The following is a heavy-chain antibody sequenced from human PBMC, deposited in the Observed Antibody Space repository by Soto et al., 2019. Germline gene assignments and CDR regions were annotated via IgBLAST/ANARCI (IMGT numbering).Heavy chain of an antibody. CDR1: GGSVNNYY. Sequence: SETLSLTCTVSGGSVNNYYWSWVRLSPGGGLEWIGYIYYTGRTSYNPSLESRVTISVDTSKNQFSLKLRSVTAADTAVYYCARDSSDSWYSPMDPWGQGILVTVSS. CDR3: ARDSSDSWYSPMDP. V-gene: IGHV4-59*02. D-gene: IGHD3-22*01. J-gene: IGHJ5*02. CDR2: IYYTGRT.